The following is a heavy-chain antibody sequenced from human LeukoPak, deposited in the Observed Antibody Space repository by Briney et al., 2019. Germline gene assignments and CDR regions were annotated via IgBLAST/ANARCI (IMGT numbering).Heavy chain of an antibody. V-gene: IGHV3-23*01. Sequence: PGGSLRLSCAASGFTFSSYAMSWVRQAPGKGLEWVSAISGSGGSTYYADSVKGRFTISRDNSKNTLYLQMNSLRAEDTAVYYCAKVVWTQLPFSYAFDIWGQGTMVTVSS. CDR3: AKVVWTQLPFSYAFDI. CDR2: ISGSGGST. J-gene: IGHJ3*02. CDR1: GFTFSSYA. D-gene: IGHD2-2*01.